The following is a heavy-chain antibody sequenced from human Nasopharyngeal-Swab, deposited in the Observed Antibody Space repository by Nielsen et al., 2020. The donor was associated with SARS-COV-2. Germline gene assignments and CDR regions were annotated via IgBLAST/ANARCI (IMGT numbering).Heavy chain of an antibody. J-gene: IGHJ6*03. CDR1: GGSISSYY. Sequence: SETLSLTCTVSGGSISSYYWSWIRQPPGKGLEWIGYIYYSGSTNYNPSLKSRVTISVDTSKNQFSLKLSSVTAADTAVYYCARDRTQTIQRGLNYYFYYYMDVWGKGTTVTVSS. CDR3: ARDRTQTIQRGLNYYFYYYMDV. V-gene: IGHV4-59*01. D-gene: IGHD2-21*01. CDR2: IYYSGST.